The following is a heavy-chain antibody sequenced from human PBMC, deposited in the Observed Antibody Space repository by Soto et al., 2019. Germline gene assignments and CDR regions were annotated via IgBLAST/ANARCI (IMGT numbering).Heavy chain of an antibody. CDR3: ARGYCSSTSCYIWDNWFDP. V-gene: IGHV4-59*01. J-gene: IGHJ5*02. CDR2: IYYSGRT. Sequence: SETLSLTCTVSGGSISSYYWSWIRQPPGKGLEWIGYIYYSGRTNYNPSLKSRVTISVDTSKNQFSLKLSSVTAADTAVYYCARGYCSSTSCYIWDNWFDPWGQGTPVTVSS. D-gene: IGHD2-2*02. CDR1: GGSISSYY.